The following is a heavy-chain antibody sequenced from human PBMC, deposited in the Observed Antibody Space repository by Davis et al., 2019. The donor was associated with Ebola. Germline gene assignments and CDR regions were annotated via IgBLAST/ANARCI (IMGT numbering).Heavy chain of an antibody. V-gene: IGHV4-61*08. CDR3: TRLTTDSSGWYFYGMDV. J-gene: IGHJ6*04. CDR1: GDSISRGGYS. Sequence: SETLSLTCAVSGDSISRGGYSWSWVRQPPGKGLEWIGYIYYTGRGNTNYNPSLKSRVTISLDTSKNQFSLRLRSVTAADTAVYYCTRLTTDSSGWYFYGMDVWGKGTTVTVSS. CDR2: IYYTGRGNT. D-gene: IGHD6-19*01.